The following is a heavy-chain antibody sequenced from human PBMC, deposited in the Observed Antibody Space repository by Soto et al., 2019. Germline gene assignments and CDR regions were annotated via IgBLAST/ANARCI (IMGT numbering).Heavy chain of an antibody. V-gene: IGHV4-59*01. CDR2: IRNTGLS. J-gene: IGHJ3*02. CDR3: ATNSVAPAFDI. Sequence: QVQLHESGPGLVKPSETLSLICTVSGGSLSTYHWHWIRQTPGKGLEWLGYIRNTGLSSYNPSLKSPVSMSLDTSKNQISLNLNSVTAADTAVYYCATNSVAPAFDIWGQGTVVTV. D-gene: IGHD3-10*01. CDR1: GGSLSTYH.